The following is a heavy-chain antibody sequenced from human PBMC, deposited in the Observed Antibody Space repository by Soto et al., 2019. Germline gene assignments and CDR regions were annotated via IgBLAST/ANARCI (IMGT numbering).Heavy chain of an antibody. CDR1: GYTFTHYA. J-gene: IGHJ5*02. CDR2: INAGSGNT. Sequence: QVQLVQSGAEVKKPGASVKVSCTASGYTFTHYAIHWVRHAPGQRLEWMGFINAGSGNTKYSQTCQGRLTFTKDTSASTAYMDLSSLRSEATAIYYCARGLAADGAWGQGTLVTDSS. D-gene: IGHD6-13*01. V-gene: IGHV1-3*01. CDR3: ARGLAADGA.